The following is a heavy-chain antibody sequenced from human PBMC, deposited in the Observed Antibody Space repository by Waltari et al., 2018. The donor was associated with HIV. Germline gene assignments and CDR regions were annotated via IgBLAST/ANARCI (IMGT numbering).Heavy chain of an antibody. CDR2: INRDGSST. Sequence: EVQLVESGGGLVQPGGSLRLSCAASGFTFSSYWMHWVRQAPGKGLVWVSRINRDGSSTSYEESVKGRFTISRDNAKNTLYLKMNSLRAEDTAVYYCARDIVVVVAATPTTWGMDVWGQGTTVTVSS. V-gene: IGHV3-74*01. CDR1: GFTFSSYW. D-gene: IGHD2-15*01. CDR3: ARDIVVVVAATPTTWGMDV. J-gene: IGHJ6*02.